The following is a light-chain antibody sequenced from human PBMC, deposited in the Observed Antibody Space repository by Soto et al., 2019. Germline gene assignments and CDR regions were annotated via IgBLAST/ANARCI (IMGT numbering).Light chain of an antibody. J-gene: IGKJ5*01. CDR1: QTVSSN. V-gene: IGKV3-15*01. CDR2: GAS. CDR3: QQYNNWPIT. Sequence: EIVMTPSPDTLSVSPVERATLSCRASQTVSSNLAWYQQKPGQAPRLLIYGASTRATGIPARFSGGGSGTELTLTISSLQSEDFAVYYCQQYNNWPITFGQGTRLEIK.